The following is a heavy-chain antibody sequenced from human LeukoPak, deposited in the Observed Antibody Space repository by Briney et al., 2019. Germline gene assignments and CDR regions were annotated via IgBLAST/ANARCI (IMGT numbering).Heavy chain of an antibody. CDR1: GGSISSYY. Sequence: SETLSLTCTVSGGSISSYYWSWIRQPPGKGLEWIGYIYYSGSTNYNPSLKSRVTISVDTSKNQFSLKLSSVTAADTAVYYYARVEVGATTESFDPWGQGTLVTVSS. D-gene: IGHD1-26*01. CDR2: IYYSGST. J-gene: IGHJ5*02. CDR3: ARVEVGATTESFDP. V-gene: IGHV4-59*01.